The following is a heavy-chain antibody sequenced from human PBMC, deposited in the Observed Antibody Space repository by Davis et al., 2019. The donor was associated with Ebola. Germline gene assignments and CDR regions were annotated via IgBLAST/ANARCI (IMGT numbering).Heavy chain of an antibody. Sequence: GESLKISCAASGFPFNNFVMSWVRQAPGKGLEWVSSLTANGVSASYADSVQGRFIISRDNANNILYLQMSRLRADDTAVYLCAKGTAYDFWSAPRYYFDYWGQGVQVSVSS. CDR1: GFPFNNFV. V-gene: IGHV3-23*01. CDR2: LTANGVSA. J-gene: IGHJ4*02. D-gene: IGHD3-3*01. CDR3: AKGTAYDFWSAPRYYFDY.